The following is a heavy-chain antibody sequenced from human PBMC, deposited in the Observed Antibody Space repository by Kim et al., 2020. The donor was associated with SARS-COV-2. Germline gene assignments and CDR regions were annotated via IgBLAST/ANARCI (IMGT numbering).Heavy chain of an antibody. CDR1: GYRFTSYW. Sequence: GESLKISCKGSGYRFTSYWIGWVRQMPGKGLEWMGIIYPGDSDTRYSPSFQGQVTISADKSISTAYLQWSSLKASDTAMYYCARLAGCSSTSCRYYYYGMDVWGQGTTVTVSS. V-gene: IGHV5-51*01. CDR3: ARLAGCSSTSCRYYYYGMDV. CDR2: IYPGDSDT. J-gene: IGHJ6*02. D-gene: IGHD2-2*01.